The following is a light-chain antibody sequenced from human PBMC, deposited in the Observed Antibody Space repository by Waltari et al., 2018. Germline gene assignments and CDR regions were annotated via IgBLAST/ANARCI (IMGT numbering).Light chain of an antibody. CDR1: QSISSY. CDR2: DAS. V-gene: IGKV3-11*01. J-gene: IGKJ1*01. CDR3: QQRSNWPRT. Sequence: EIVLTQSPATLSLSPGERATISCRASQSISSYLAWYQQKPGQAPRLLIYDASNRATGIPARFSGSGSGTDFTLTISSLESEDFAVYYCQQRSNWPRTFGQGTKVEIK.